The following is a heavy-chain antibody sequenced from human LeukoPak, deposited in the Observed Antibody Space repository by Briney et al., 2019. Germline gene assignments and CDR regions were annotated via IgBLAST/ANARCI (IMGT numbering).Heavy chain of an antibody. CDR3: AKDFETRKEAWLRYPDY. CDR1: GFTFSLYG. CDR2: ISYSGGNQ. V-gene: IGHV3-30*18. Sequence: PGGSLRLSCAASGFTFSLYGMHWVRQAPGKGLEWVAVISYSGGNQYYADSVKGRFTISRDNSMNTLSLQMDSLRVEDAGIYYCAKDFETRKEAWLRYPDYWGQGTLVTVSS. D-gene: IGHD3-16*01. J-gene: IGHJ4*02.